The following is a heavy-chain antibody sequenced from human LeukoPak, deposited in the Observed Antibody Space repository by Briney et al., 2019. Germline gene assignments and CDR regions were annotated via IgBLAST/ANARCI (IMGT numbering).Heavy chain of an antibody. Sequence: PRGSLRLSCAASGFTFSSYAMSWVRQAPGKGLEWVSAISGTGGSTSYADSVKGRFTISRDNSKNTLYLQMNSLRAEDTAVYYCAKYLGKALDYWGQGTLVTVSS. CDR3: AKYLGKALDY. V-gene: IGHV3-23*01. J-gene: IGHJ4*02. CDR1: GFTFSSYA. D-gene: IGHD2-8*01. CDR2: ISGTGGST.